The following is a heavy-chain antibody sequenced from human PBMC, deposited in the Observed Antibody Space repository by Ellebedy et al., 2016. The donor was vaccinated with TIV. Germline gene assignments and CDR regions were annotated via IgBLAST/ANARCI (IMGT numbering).Heavy chain of an antibody. CDR1: DFSLSTSRMS. V-gene: IGHV2-70*04. CDR2: IDWDDDK. CDR3: ARISSGWSLDI. J-gene: IGHJ3*02. D-gene: IGHD6-19*01. Sequence: SGPTLVKPTQTLTLTCTFSDFSLSTSRMSVSWIRQPPGKALEWLARIDWDDDKFYSTSLITRLTISKDTSKDQVVLIMTNMDPVDTATHYCARISSGWSLDIWGHGTMVIVSS.